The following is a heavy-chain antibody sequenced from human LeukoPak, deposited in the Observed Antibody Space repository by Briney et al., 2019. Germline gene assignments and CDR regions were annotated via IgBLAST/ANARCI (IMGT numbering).Heavy chain of an antibody. Sequence: GGSLRLSCAASGFTFSSYAMSWVRQAPGKGLEWVSSISGSGGSTYYADSVKGRFTISRDNSKSTLYLQMNSLRAEDTAVYYYAKDLLLGSYGYYDYWGQGTLVTVSS. D-gene: IGHD5-18*01. V-gene: IGHV3-23*01. CDR1: GFTFSSYA. J-gene: IGHJ4*02. CDR3: AKDLLLGSYGYYDY. CDR2: ISGSGGST.